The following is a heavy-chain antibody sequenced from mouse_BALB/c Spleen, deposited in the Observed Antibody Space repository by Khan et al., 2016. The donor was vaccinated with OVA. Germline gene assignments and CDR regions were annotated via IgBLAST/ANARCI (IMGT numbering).Heavy chain of an antibody. CDR1: GYTFTTYW. CDR3: TRDRIDY. V-gene: IGHV1-7*01. CDR2: INPTSGYT. Sequence: VQLVESGAELAKPGASVKMSCKASGYTFTTYWMHWVKQRPGQGLEWIGYINPTSGYTYYNEKFKDRATLSADKSSSTAYMQLSSLTSEDSAVYYCTRDRIDYWGQGTTLTVSS. J-gene: IGHJ2*01.